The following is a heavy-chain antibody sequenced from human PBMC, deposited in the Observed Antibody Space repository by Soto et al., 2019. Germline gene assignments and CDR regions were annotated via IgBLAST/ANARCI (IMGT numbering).Heavy chain of an antibody. D-gene: IGHD6-19*01. CDR2: IYWDDDK. CDR3: AHIVVAGLGYYFDY. J-gene: IGHJ4*02. CDR1: GFSLSSTRMA. V-gene: IGHV2-5*02. Sequence: QITLKESGPTLVKPTQTLTLTCTFSGFSLSSTRMAVGWIRQPPGKALEWLALIYWDDDKRYSPFLKSRLTITKDISKNQVVLTMSNMDPVDTARYYCAHIVVAGLGYYFDYWGQGTLGTVSS.